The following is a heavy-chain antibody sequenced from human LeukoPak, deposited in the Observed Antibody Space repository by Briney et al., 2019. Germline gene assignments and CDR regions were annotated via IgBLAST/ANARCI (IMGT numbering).Heavy chain of an antibody. CDR1: GFTFSIYA. Sequence: GGSLRLSCAASGFTFSIYAMSWVRQAPGKGLEWVSAISGSGGTAYYADSVKGRFTISRDNSKNTLYLQMNSLRAEDTAVYYCARDGYKQLSAFDIWGQGTMVTVSS. CDR3: ARDGYKQLSAFDI. J-gene: IGHJ3*02. D-gene: IGHD5-24*01. V-gene: IGHV3-23*01. CDR2: ISGSGGTA.